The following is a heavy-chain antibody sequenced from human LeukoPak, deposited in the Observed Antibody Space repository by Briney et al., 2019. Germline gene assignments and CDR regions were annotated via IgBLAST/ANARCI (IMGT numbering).Heavy chain of an antibody. CDR3: ARDSAELVKGAFDI. J-gene: IGHJ3*02. V-gene: IGHV3-21*01. CDR1: GFTFSSYS. CDR2: ISSSSSYI. Sequence: GGSLRLSCAASGFTFSSYSMNWVRQAPGKGLEWVPSISSSSSYIYYADSVKGRLTISRDNAKNSLYLQMNSLRAEDTAVYYCARDSAELVKGAFDIWGQGTMVTVSS. D-gene: IGHD3-3*02.